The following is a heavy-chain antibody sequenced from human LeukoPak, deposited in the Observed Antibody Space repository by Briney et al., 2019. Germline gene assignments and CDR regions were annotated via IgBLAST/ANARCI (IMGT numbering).Heavy chain of an antibody. Sequence: GGSLRLSCAASGFIVSSSYMIWVRQAPGQGLEWVSVIYSGGTTYYADSVRGRFTISRDNSKNTLYLQMNSPRAEDTAVYYCVRSDYGDYGRDWGQGTLVTVSS. CDR2: IYSGGTT. CDR1: GFIVSSSY. V-gene: IGHV3-53*01. CDR3: VRSDYGDYGRD. J-gene: IGHJ4*02. D-gene: IGHD4-17*01.